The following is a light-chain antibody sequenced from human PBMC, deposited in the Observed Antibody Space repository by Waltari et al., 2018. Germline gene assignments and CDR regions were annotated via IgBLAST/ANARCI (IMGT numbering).Light chain of an antibody. Sequence: ETVLKQSPATLSLSPGERATLSCRASEDVSIYLAWYQQKPGQAPRLLIYDASNRATGIPTRFSGSGSGTDFTLTISSLEPEDFALYYCQQRRNWPPLTFGGGTKVE. CDR3: QQRRNWPPLT. V-gene: IGKV3-11*01. CDR1: EDVSIY. J-gene: IGKJ4*01. CDR2: DAS.